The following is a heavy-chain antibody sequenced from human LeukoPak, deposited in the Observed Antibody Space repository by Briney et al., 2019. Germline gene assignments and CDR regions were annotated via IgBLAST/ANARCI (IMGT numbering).Heavy chain of an antibody. Sequence: PSETLSLTCTVSGDSISRGTYYWSWLRQPAGKGLEWIGRVYTSGYTNYNPSLKSRVTISVDTSKNQFSLKLSSVTAADTAVYYCARASYYDYVWGSYYTDPSLNAFDIWGQGTMVTVSS. CDR3: ARASYYDYVWGSYYTDPSLNAFDI. CDR1: GDSISRGTYY. V-gene: IGHV4-61*02. CDR2: VYTSGYT. D-gene: IGHD3-16*01. J-gene: IGHJ3*02.